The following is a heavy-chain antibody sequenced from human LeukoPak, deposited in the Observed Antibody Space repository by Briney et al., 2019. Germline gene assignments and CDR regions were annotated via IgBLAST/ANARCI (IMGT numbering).Heavy chain of an antibody. D-gene: IGHD1-14*01. CDR2: INPDGGVK. CDR3: ARGKWNHKAFDI. CDR1: GFTPSIYW. Sequence: GGSLRLSCAASGFTPSIYWMTWVRQAPGKGLEWVANINPDGGVKNYVDSVKGRFTISRDNAENSGYLQMNRLRVEDTAVYYCARGKWNHKAFDIWGQGTMVTVSS. J-gene: IGHJ3*02. V-gene: IGHV3-7*01.